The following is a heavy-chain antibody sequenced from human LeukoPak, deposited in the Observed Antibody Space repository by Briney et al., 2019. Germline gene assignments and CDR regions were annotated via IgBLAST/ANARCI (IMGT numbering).Heavy chain of an antibody. V-gene: IGHV4-59*01. CDR3: ATTGIVAVLGMDV. Sequence: SETLSLTCTVSGGSISSYYWSWIRQPPGKGLEWIGYIYYSGSTNYNPSLKSRVTISVDTSKNQFSLKLSSVTAADTAVYYCATTGIVAVLGMDVWGQGTTVTVSS. D-gene: IGHD2-2*01. J-gene: IGHJ6*02. CDR1: GGSISSYY. CDR2: IYYSGST.